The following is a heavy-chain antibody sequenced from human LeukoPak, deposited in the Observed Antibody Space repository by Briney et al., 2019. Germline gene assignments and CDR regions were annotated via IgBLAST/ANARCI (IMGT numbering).Heavy chain of an antibody. Sequence: SETLSLTCTVSGGSISSSSYYWGWIRQPPGKGLGWIGSIYYSGCTYYNPSLKSRVTISVDTSKNHFSLKLSSVTAADTAVYYCARVVTGTTFWFDPWGQGTLVTVSS. J-gene: IGHJ5*02. CDR2: IYYSGCT. D-gene: IGHD1-7*01. V-gene: IGHV4-39*07. CDR3: ARVVTGTTFWFDP. CDR1: GGSISSSSYY.